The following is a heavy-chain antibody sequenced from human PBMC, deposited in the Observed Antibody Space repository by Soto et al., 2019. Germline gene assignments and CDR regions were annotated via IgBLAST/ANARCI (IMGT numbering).Heavy chain of an antibody. CDR2: ISYNEYP. Sequence: QVQLQESGPGLVKPSQTLSLTCTVSGGSISSGGYYWSWIRQHPGKGLEWIGYISYNEYPYYNPSLRSRLTISVDTSKNQFSLKLSSVTAADTAVYYCARGVMFWGQGTLVTVSS. CDR3: ARGVMF. D-gene: IGHD3-10*02. J-gene: IGHJ4*02. CDR1: GGSISSGGYY. V-gene: IGHV4-31*03.